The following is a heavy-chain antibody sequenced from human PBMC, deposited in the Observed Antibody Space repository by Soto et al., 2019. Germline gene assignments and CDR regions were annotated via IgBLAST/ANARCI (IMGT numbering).Heavy chain of an antibody. D-gene: IGHD2-2*01. V-gene: IGHV4-34*01. Sequence: PSETLSLTCAVYGGSFSGYYWSWIRQPPGKGLEWIGEINHSGSTNYNPSLKSRVTISVDTSKNQFSLKLSSVTAADTAVYYCATTPVGSNRNLRSRIRYCSSTSCYALLYWGQGTLVTVSS. CDR1: GGSFSGYY. CDR2: INHSGST. J-gene: IGHJ4*02. CDR3: ATTPVGSNRNLRSRIRYCSSTSCYALLY.